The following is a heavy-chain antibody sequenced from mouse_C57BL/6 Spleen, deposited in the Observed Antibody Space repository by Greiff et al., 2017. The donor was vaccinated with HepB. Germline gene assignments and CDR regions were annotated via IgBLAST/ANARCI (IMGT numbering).Heavy chain of an antibody. CDR3: ARRKFGTTVAPFDY. Sequence: QVQLQQSGAELVRPGTSVKMSCKASGYTFTNYWIGWAKQRPGHGLEWIGDIYPGGGYTNYNEKFKGKATLTADKSSSTAYMQFSSLTSEDSAIYYCARRKFGTTVAPFDYWGQGTTLTVSS. V-gene: IGHV1-63*01. CDR1: GYTFTNYW. D-gene: IGHD1-1*01. J-gene: IGHJ2*01. CDR2: IYPGGGYT.